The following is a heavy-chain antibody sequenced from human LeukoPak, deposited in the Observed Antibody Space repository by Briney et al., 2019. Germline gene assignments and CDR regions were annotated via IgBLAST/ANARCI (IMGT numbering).Heavy chain of an antibody. J-gene: IGHJ6*04. CDR1: GFTFSGSA. V-gene: IGHV3-73*01. CDR2: IRSKANSYAT. Sequence: GGSLRLSCAASGFTFSGSAMHWVRQASGKGLEWVGRIRSKANSYATAYAASVKGRFTISGDDSKNTAYLQMNSLKTEDTAVYYCTSRNGCEDVRGKGTTVTVSS. D-gene: IGHD5-24*01. CDR3: TSRNGCEDV.